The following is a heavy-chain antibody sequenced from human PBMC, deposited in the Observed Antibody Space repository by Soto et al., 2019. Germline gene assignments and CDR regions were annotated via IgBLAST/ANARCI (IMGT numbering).Heavy chain of an antibody. Sequence: GGSLRLSCAASGFTFCSYAMHWVRQAPGKGLEWVAVISYDGGNKYYADSVKGRFTISRDNSKNTLYLQMNSLRAEDTAVYYCARREGLVRLSYYFDYWGQGTLVTVSS. CDR1: GFTFCSYA. D-gene: IGHD3-16*02. CDR3: ARREGLVRLSYYFDY. V-gene: IGHV3-30-3*01. CDR2: ISYDGGNK. J-gene: IGHJ4*02.